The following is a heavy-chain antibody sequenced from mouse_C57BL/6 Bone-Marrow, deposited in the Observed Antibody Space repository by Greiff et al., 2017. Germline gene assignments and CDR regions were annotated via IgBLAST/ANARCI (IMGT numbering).Heavy chain of an antibody. V-gene: IGHV1-54*01. CDR1: GYAFTNYL. J-gene: IGHJ2*01. CDR3: ARFYYDLDY. CDR2: INPGSGGT. D-gene: IGHD2-4*01. Sequence: VKLQESGAELVRPGTSVKVSCKASGYAFTNYLIEWVKQRPGQGLEWIGVINPGSGGTNYNEKFKGKATLTADKSSSTAYMQLSSLTSEDSAVYFCARFYYDLDYWGQGTTLTVSS.